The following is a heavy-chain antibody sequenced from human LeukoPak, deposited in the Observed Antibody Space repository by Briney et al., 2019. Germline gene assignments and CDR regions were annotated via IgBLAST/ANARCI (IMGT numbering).Heavy chain of an antibody. V-gene: IGHV4-30-4*08. Sequence: SETLSLTYTVSGGSISSGDYYWSWIRQPPGKGLEWIGYIYYSGSTYYNPSLKSRVTISVDTSKNQFSLKLSSVTAADTAVYYCARVDGGNSVDYWGQGTLVTVSS. CDR2: IYYSGST. J-gene: IGHJ4*02. CDR1: GGSISSGDYY. CDR3: ARVDGGNSVDY. D-gene: IGHD4-23*01.